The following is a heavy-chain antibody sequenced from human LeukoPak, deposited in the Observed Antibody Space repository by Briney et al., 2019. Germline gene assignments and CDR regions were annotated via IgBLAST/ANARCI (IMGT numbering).Heavy chain of an antibody. Sequence: GGSLRLSCAASGFFFNTYVMTWVRQAPGKGLEWVAAISGSNTFTYYADSVKDRFTISRDNSKNTLYLQMDSLRVEDTAIYYCAKESPYASPRNYYFDYWGQGTLVTVSS. V-gene: IGHV3-23*01. CDR1: GFFFNTYV. J-gene: IGHJ4*02. CDR2: ISGSNTFT. CDR3: AKESPYASPRNYYFDY.